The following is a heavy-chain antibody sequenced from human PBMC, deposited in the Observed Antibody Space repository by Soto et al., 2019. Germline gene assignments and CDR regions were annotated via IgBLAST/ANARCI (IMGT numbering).Heavy chain of an antibody. CDR3: ARGGRTRSLYYHDSSGYSY. Sequence: SETLSLTCSVSGSSMTTYYWHWIRQAPGKGLEWVGFIYNSGRGSTGSNPSLSSRVTFSIETSKNQFSLKLGSVTAADTAVYYCARGGRTRSLYYHDSSGYSYWGQGTLVTVSS. J-gene: IGHJ4*02. CDR1: GSSMTTYY. V-gene: IGHV4-59*12. D-gene: IGHD3-22*01. CDR2: IYNSGRGST.